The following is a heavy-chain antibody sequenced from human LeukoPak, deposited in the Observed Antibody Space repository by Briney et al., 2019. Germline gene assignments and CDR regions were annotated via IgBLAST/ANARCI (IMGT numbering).Heavy chain of an antibody. CDR1: GFTFSSYG. CDR2: IWYDGSNK. D-gene: IGHD6-6*01. J-gene: IGHJ4*02. Sequence: GGSLRLSCAVSGFTFSSYGMHWVRQAPGKGLEWVAVIWYDGSNKYYAESVKGRFTISRDNSKNTLYLQMNSLRAEDTAVYYCAKAIHSSSSGVVDYWGQGTLVTVSS. V-gene: IGHV3-33*03. CDR3: AKAIHSSSSGVVDY.